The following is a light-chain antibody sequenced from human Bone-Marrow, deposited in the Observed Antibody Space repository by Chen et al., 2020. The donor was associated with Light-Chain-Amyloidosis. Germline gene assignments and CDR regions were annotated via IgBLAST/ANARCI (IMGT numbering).Light chain of an antibody. V-gene: IGLV2-14*01. CDR2: EVT. CDR3: SSYTITNTLV. CDR1: RSDVGGDNH. Sequence: QSALTQPASVSGSPGQSITISCTDTRSDVGGDNHVSWYQQHPHKSPKLMIYEVTNRPSWVTDRFSGTKSDNTASLNISGLQTAAEADYFCSSYTITNTLVFGSGTRVTVL. J-gene: IGLJ1*01.